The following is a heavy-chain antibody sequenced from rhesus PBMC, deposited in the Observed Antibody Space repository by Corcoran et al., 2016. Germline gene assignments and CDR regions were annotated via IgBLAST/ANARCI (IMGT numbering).Heavy chain of an antibody. CDR1: GFTFRSYD. Sequence: EVHLVESGGGLVQPGGSLRLSCAASGFTFRSYDMTWVRQAPGTGLEWVSYISSTGKTIYYADSVKVRFIVSRDNAKNLLSLQMSSLRAEDSAVYYGVRPKASWGQGVLVTVSS. CDR3: VRPKAS. V-gene: IGHV3-136*01. J-gene: IGHJ4*01. CDR2: ISSTGKTI.